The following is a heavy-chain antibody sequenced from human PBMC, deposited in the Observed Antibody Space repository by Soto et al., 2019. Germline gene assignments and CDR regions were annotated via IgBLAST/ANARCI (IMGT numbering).Heavy chain of an antibody. CDR3: AKEQFTTGTINYYYGMDV. J-gene: IGHJ6*02. V-gene: IGHV3-23*01. CDR2: ISGSGGST. Sequence: EVQLLESGGGLVQPGGSLRLSCAASGFTFSSYAMSWVRQAPGKGLEWVSAISGSGGSTYYADSVKGRFTISRDNPKNTLYLQMNSLRADDTAVYYCAKEQFTTGTINYYYGMDVWGQGTTVTVSS. CDR1: GFTFSSYA. D-gene: IGHD1-1*01.